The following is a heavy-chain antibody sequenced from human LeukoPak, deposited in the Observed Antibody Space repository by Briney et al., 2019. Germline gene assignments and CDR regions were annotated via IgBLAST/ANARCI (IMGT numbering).Heavy chain of an antibody. CDR2: INHRGST. J-gene: IGHJ4*02. D-gene: IGHD3-22*01. CDR3: ARAGDNSDYADY. CDR1: GGSFSGYY. V-gene: IGHV4-34*01. Sequence: KPSETLSLTCAVYGGSFSGYYWSWIRQPPGKGLEWIGEINHRGSTNYNPSLKSRVTISVDTSKNQFSLRLSSVTAADTAVYYCARAGDNSDYADYWGQGTLVTVSS.